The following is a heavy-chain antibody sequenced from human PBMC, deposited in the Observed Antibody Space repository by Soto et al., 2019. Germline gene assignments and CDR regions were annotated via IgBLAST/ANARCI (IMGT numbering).Heavy chain of an antibody. CDR3: AGNGCSGGSCYSNYYYGMDV. J-gene: IGHJ6*02. V-gene: IGHV1-46*01. D-gene: IGHD2-15*01. CDR2: INPSGGST. Sequence: ASVKVSCKASGYTFTSYYMHWVRQAPGQGLEWMGIINPSGGSTSYAQKFQGRVTMTRDTSTSTVYMELSSLRSEDTAVYYCAGNGCSGGSCYSNYYYGMDVWGQGTTVTVSS. CDR1: GYTFTSYY.